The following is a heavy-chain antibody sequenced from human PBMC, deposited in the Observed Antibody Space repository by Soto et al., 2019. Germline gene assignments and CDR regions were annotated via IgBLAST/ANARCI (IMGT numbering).Heavy chain of an antibody. CDR2: IIPIFDIA. D-gene: IGHD3-22*01. CDR1: GGPYSKYS. CDR3: ARCLLGDYYDSDGLDN. J-gene: IGHJ4*02. Sequence: QVQLVQSGTEVKKPGSSVTVSCKASGGPYSKYSITWVRQAPGQGLEWMGRIIPIFDIANYAQKFQGRVTITADKSTSTVYMDLSSLRSEETAVYYCARCLLGDYYDSDGLDNWGQETLVTVSS. V-gene: IGHV1-69*02.